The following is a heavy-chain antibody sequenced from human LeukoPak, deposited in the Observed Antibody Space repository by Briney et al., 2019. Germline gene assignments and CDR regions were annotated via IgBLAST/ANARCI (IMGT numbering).Heavy chain of an antibody. D-gene: IGHD2-15*01. CDR2: INHSGST. V-gene: IGHV4-34*01. J-gene: IGHJ4*02. CDR3: ANYPVLRYCSGGSCSGAPDY. Sequence: PSETLSLTCAVYGGSFSGYYWSWIRQPPGKGLEWIGEINHSGSTNYNPSLKSRVTISVDTSKNQFSLKLSSVTAADTAVYYCANYPVLRYCSGGSCSGAPDYWGQGTLVTVSS. CDR1: GGSFSGYY.